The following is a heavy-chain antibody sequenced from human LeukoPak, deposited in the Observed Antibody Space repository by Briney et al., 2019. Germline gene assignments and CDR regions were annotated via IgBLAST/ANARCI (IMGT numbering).Heavy chain of an antibody. Sequence: SQTLSLTCTVSGGSISSGDYYWSWIRQPPGKGLEWIGYIYYSGSTCYNPSLKSRVTISVDTSKNQFSLKLSSVTAADTAVYYCARDALNYYDSSGPLDYWGQGTLVTVSS. CDR1: GGSISSGDYY. CDR2: IYYSGST. J-gene: IGHJ4*02. D-gene: IGHD3-22*01. CDR3: ARDALNYYDSSGPLDY. V-gene: IGHV4-30-4*01.